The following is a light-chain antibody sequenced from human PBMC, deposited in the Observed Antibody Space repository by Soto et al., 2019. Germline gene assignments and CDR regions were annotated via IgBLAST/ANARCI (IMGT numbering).Light chain of an antibody. Sequence: DIQMTQSPSTLSASVGDRVTITCRASQSISNWLACYQHKPGKAPNLLIYDASSLESGFPSRFSGSGSGTEFTLTISRLQPDDFPTYYCQQYNSYWTFGQGTKVEIK. CDR1: QSISNW. J-gene: IGKJ1*01. V-gene: IGKV1-5*01. CDR2: DAS. CDR3: QQYNSYWT.